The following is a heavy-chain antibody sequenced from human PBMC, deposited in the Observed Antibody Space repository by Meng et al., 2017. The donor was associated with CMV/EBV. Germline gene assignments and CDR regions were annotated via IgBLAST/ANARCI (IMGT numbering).Heavy chain of an antibody. V-gene: IGHV4-34*01. D-gene: IGHD6-6*01. CDR2: INHSGST. Sequence: CAVYGGSFSGYYWSWIRQPPGKGLEWIGEINHSGSTNYNPSLKSRVTISVDTSKNQFSLKLSSVTAADTAVYYCARTIAARGALDIWGQGTMVTVSS. CDR1: GGSFSGYY. CDR3: ARTIAARGALDI. J-gene: IGHJ3*02.